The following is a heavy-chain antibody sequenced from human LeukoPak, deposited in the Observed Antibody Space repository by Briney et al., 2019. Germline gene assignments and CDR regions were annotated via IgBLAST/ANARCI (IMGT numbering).Heavy chain of an antibody. D-gene: IGHD6-19*01. CDR1: GGSISSSSYY. CDR3: ARELSIAVAGPDY. Sequence: SETLSLTCTVSGGSISSSSYYWGWIRQPPGKGLEWIGSIYYSGSTYYNPSLKSRVTISVDTSKNQFSLKLSSVTAADTAVYYCARELSIAVAGPDYWGQGTLVTVAS. CDR2: IYYSGST. J-gene: IGHJ4*02. V-gene: IGHV4-39*07.